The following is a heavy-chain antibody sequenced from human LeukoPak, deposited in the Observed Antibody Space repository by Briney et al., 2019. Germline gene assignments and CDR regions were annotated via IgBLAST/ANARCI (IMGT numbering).Heavy chain of an antibody. V-gene: IGHV3-11*01. CDR1: GFTFSDYY. D-gene: IGHD6-13*01. Sequence: PGGSLRLSCAASGFTFSDYYMSWIRQAPGKGLEWVSYISSSGSTIYYADSEKGRFTISRDNAKSSLYLQMNSLRAEDTAVYYCARRRGQQLVRGWDYWGQGTLVTVSS. CDR3: ARRRGQQLVRGWDY. CDR2: ISSSGSTI. J-gene: IGHJ4*02.